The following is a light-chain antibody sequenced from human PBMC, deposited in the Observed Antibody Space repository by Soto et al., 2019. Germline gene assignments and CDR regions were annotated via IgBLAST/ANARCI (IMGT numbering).Light chain of an antibody. CDR3: PQYGSSPT. CDR1: QSVSSSY. Sequence: EIVLTQSPGTLSLSPGERATLSCRASQSVSSSYLAWYQQKPGQAPRLLIYGASSRATGIPDRFSGSGSGTDFTLTISRLEPEDFAVSYCPQYGSSPTFGQGTKVEIK. CDR2: GAS. V-gene: IGKV3-20*01. J-gene: IGKJ1*01.